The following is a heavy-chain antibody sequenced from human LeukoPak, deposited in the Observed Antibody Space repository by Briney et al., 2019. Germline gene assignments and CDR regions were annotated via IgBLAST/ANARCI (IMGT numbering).Heavy chain of an antibody. V-gene: IGHV1-69*06. CDR1: GCTFSSYA. CDR3: ARGSGSYFGFDY. Sequence: SVKVSCKASGCTFSSYAISWVRQAPGQGLEWMGGIIPIFGTANYAQKFQGRVTITADKSTSTAYMELSSLRSEDTAVYYCARGSGSYFGFDYWGQGTLVTVSS. D-gene: IGHD1-26*01. J-gene: IGHJ4*02. CDR2: IIPIFGTA.